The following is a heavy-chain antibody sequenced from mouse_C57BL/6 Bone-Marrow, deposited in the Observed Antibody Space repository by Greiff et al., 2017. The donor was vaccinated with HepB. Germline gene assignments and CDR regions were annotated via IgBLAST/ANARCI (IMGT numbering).Heavy chain of an antibody. CDR3: ARVDYDGPGY. CDR2: INPSSGYT. V-gene: IGHV1-4*01. J-gene: IGHJ2*01. CDR1: GYTFTSYT. D-gene: IGHD2-4*01. Sequence: QVHVKQSGAELARPGASVKMSCKASGYTFTSYTMHWVKQRPGQGLEWIGYINPSSGYTKYNQKFKDKATLTADKSSSTAYMQLSSLTSEDSAVYYCARVDYDGPGYWGQGTTLTVSS.